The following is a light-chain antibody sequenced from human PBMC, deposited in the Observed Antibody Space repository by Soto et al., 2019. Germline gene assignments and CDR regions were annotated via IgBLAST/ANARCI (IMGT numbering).Light chain of an antibody. CDR3: SSSTGSSVI. CDR2: DVT. Sequence: QPVLTQPASVSGSPGQSITISCTGTSSDVGGYNYVSWYQHHPGKGPKLMIFDVTYRPSGVSNRFSGSKSGNTASLTISGLQAEDEADYYCSSSTGSSVIFGGGTKLTVL. CDR1: SSDVGGYNY. V-gene: IGLV2-14*03. J-gene: IGLJ2*01.